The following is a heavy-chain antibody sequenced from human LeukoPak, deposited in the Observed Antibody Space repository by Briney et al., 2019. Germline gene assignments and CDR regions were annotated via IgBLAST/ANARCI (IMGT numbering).Heavy chain of an antibody. CDR3: ARDQLYDSLPDI. D-gene: IGHD3-22*01. CDR1: GGSISSYY. J-gene: IGHJ3*02. V-gene: IGHV4-59*01. CDR2: IYYSGST. Sequence: SETLSLTCTVSGGSISSYYWSWIRQPPGKGLEWIGYIYYSGSTNYNPSLKSRVTISVDTSKNQFSLKLSSVTAADTAVYYCARDQLYDSLPDIWGQGTMVTVSS.